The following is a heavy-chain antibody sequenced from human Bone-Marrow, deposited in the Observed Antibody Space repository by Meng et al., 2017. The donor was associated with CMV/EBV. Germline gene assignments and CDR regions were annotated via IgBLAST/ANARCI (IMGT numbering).Heavy chain of an antibody. V-gene: IGHV3-23*01. Sequence: GESLKISCVGSGFTFTNYAMNWVRQAPGKGLEWISGIGGGGVRIFYADSVKGRFTIPRDYSKNTLHLQMNSLRAEDTAVYYCAKCFRGYNRTSDYWGQGTLVTVSS. J-gene: IGHJ4*02. CDR1: GFTFTNYA. D-gene: IGHD1-14*01. CDR2: IGGGGVRI. CDR3: AKCFRGYNRTSDY.